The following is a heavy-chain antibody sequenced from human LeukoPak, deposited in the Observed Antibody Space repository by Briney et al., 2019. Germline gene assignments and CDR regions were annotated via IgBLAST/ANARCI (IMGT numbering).Heavy chain of an antibody. CDR3: AKGVDSYTSGYRFFDY. Sequence: GGSLRLSCAASGFTFRRYAMRWVRQAPGKGLEWVASITGDGGDTYHEDSVKGRFTISRDNSKNTLYLQMSSLRAEDTAVYYCAKGVDSYTSGYRFFDYWGQGTLVTVSS. CDR1: GFTFRRYA. CDR2: ITGDGGDT. J-gene: IGHJ4*02. D-gene: IGHD5-18*01. V-gene: IGHV3-23*01.